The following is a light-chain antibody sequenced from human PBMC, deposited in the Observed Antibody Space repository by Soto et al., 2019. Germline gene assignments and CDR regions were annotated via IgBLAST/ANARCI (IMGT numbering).Light chain of an antibody. J-gene: IGKJ1*01. CDR1: QSVFRSY. Sequence: DIVLTQSPGTLSLSPGERATLSCRASQSVFRSYLAWYQQKPGQAPSLLIYDASTRDSEIPAPFSGSGSGTEINLTLSRLEPEHFAVYSCQQYGSSTWTFGQGTKVDIK. CDR3: QQYGSSTWT. CDR2: DAS. V-gene: IGKV3-20*01.